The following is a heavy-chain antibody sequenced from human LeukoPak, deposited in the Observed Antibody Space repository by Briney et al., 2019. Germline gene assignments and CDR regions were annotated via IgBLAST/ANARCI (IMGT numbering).Heavy chain of an antibody. CDR1: GGSISSYY. CDR3: ARERRSSGWYVY. V-gene: IGHV4-38-2*02. Sequence: PSETLSLTCTVSGGSISSYYWGWIRQPPGKGLEWIGSIYHSGSTYYNPSLKSRVTISVDTSKNQFSLKLSSVTAADTAVYYCARERRSSGWYVYWGQGTLVTVSS. CDR2: IYHSGST. D-gene: IGHD6-19*01. J-gene: IGHJ4*02.